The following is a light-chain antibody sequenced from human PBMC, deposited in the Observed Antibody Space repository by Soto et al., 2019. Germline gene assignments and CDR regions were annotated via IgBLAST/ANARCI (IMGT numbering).Light chain of an antibody. CDR3: NSYTTSSSLDV. J-gene: IGLJ1*01. CDR1: SSDIGGYDY. V-gene: IGLV2-14*01. CDR2: DVS. Sequence: QSVLTQPASVSGSPGQSITISCTGTSSDIGGYDYVSWYQQYPGKAPKLMIYDVSNRPSGVSDRFSGSKSANTAYLTISGLQAEDEADYYCNSYTTSSSLDVFGTGTKVTVL.